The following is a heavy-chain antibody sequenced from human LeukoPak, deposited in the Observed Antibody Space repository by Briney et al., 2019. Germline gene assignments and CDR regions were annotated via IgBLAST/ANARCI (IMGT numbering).Heavy chain of an antibody. Sequence: SETLSLTCAVYGGSFSGYYWSWIRQPPGKGLEWIGEINHSGSTNYNPSLKSRVTISVDTSKNQFSLKLSSVTAADTAVYYCARVAMPYYYYYMDVWGKGTTVTISS. CDR3: ARVAMPYYYYYMDV. J-gene: IGHJ6*03. CDR1: GGSFSGYY. CDR2: INHSGST. V-gene: IGHV4-34*01. D-gene: IGHD2-2*01.